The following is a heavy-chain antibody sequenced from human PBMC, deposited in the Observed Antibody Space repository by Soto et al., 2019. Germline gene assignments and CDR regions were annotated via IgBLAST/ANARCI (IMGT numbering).Heavy chain of an antibody. CDR3: ARDAGSWGY. Sequence: EVQLVESGGGLVQPGASLRLSCAASGLTFTTYSMNWVRQAPGKGLEWVSYISSSSSTTYYADSVKGRFTISRDNAKNSLYLQMNSLRDEDTAVSYCARDAGSWGYWGQGTLVTVSS. CDR1: GLTFTTYS. CDR2: ISSSSSTT. D-gene: IGHD3-10*01. J-gene: IGHJ4*02. V-gene: IGHV3-48*02.